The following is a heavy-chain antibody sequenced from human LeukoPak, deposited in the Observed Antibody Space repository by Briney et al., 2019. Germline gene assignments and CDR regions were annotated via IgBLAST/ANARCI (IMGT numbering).Heavy chain of an antibody. V-gene: IGHV4-34*01. J-gene: IGHJ4*02. CDR1: GGSFSGYY. CDR2: INHSGST. CDR3: ARRNWYYDYVWGSYRHTPSFDY. Sequence: PSETLSLTCAVYGGSFSGYYWSWIRQPPGKGLEWIGEINHSGSTNYNPSLKSRVTISVDTSKNQFSLKLSSVTAADTAVYYCARRNWYYDYVWGSYRHTPSFDYWGQGTLVTVSS. D-gene: IGHD3-16*02.